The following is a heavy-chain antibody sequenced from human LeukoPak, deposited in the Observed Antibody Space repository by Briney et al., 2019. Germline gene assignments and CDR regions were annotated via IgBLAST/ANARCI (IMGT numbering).Heavy chain of an antibody. CDR1: GYTFNTYG. CDR2: ISPYNGNT. Sequence: ASVKVSCKASGYTFNTYGISWVRQAPGQGLEWMGWISPYNGNTKYAQKVQGRVTITTDTSTSTGYMELRSLRSDDTAVYYCARVGDIYGPDAFDIWGQGTMVTVSS. V-gene: IGHV1-18*01. J-gene: IGHJ3*02. D-gene: IGHD3-9*01. CDR3: ARVGDIYGPDAFDI.